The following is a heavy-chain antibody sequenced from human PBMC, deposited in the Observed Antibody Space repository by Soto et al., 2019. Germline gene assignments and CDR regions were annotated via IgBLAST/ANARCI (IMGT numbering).Heavy chain of an antibody. CDR1: GFTFSSYW. D-gene: IGHD6-19*01. CDR2: ISIDGRST. Sequence: EVQLLESGGGLVQSGGSLRLSCAASGFTFSSYWMFWVREAAGKGLVWVSRISIDGRSTNYADSVKGRFTISRDNAKNALYLQMNSLRAEDTAVYHCARALYQQWYGMYVWGQGTTVTVS. J-gene: IGHJ6*02. V-gene: IGHV3-74*01. CDR3: ARALYQQWYGMYV.